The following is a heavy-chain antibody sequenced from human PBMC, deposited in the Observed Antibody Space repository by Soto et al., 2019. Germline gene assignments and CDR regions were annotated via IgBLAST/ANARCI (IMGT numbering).Heavy chain of an antibody. CDR2: IWYDGSNK. J-gene: IGHJ6*02. CDR3: ARERGGDYQPYYYGMDV. Sequence: GGSLRLSCAASGFTFSSYGMHWVRQAPGKGLEWVAVIWYDGSNKYYADSVKGRFTISRDNSKNTLYLQMNSLRAEDTAVYYCARERGGDYQPYYYGMDVWGQGTTVTVSS. D-gene: IGHD4-17*01. V-gene: IGHV3-33*01. CDR1: GFTFSSYG.